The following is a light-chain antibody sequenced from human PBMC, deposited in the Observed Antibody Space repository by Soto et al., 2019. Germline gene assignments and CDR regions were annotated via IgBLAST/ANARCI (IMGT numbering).Light chain of an antibody. CDR3: HQCSKWL. CDR2: DAS. Sequence: EIVLTQSPATLSLSPGERATLSCRASQSVSSYLAWYQQKPGQAPRLLIYDASNRATGIPARFSGSGSGSDFTLTISSLEPEDFAVYYCHQCSKWLFGGGTKVEIK. J-gene: IGKJ4*01. V-gene: IGKV3-11*01. CDR1: QSVSSY.